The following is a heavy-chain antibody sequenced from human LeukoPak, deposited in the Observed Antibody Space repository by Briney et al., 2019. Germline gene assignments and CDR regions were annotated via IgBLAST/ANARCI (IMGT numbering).Heavy chain of an antibody. V-gene: IGHV1-18*01. CDR2: ISAYNGNT. CDR3: ARESLSIAAAGTDYGMDV. J-gene: IGHJ6*02. CDR1: GGTFSSYA. Sequence: ASVKVSCKASGGTFSSYAISWVRQAPGQGLEWMGWISAYNGNTNYAQKLQGRVTMTTDTSTSTAYMELRSLRSEDTAVYYCARESLSIAAAGTDYGMDVWGQGTTVTVSS. D-gene: IGHD6-13*01.